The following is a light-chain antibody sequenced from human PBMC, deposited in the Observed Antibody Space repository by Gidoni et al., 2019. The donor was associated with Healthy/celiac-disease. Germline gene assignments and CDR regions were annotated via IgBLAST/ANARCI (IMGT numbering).Light chain of an antibody. J-gene: IGLJ1*01. V-gene: IGLV2-8*01. CDR2: EVS. Sequence: QSALTQPPSPSGSPGQSVTISCTGTSSDVGGYNYVSWYQQHPGKAPKLMIYEVSKRPSGVPDRFFGSKSGNTASLTVSGLQAEDEADYYCSSYAGSNNYVFGTGTKVTVL. CDR1: SSDVGGYNY. CDR3: SSYAGSNNYV.